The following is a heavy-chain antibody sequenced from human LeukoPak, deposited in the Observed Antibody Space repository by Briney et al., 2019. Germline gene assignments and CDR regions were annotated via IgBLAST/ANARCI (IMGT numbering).Heavy chain of an antibody. Sequence: GGSLRLSCAASGFTFYNYAIHWGREAPGKGVEWVSLISGDVGSTYSADSMKGRFTISRDNSKNSLYLQVNSLRTEDTALYYCARDSQEFFQHWGQGTLVTVSS. CDR2: ISGDVGST. J-gene: IGHJ1*01. V-gene: IGHV3-43*02. CDR1: GFTFYNYA. CDR3: ARDSQEFFQH.